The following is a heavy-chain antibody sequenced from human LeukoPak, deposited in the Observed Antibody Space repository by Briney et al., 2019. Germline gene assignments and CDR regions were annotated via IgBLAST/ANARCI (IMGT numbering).Heavy chain of an antibody. CDR3: ARWGRSLVPDS. V-gene: IGHV4-59*01. CDR1: GVSISSYH. J-gene: IGHJ4*02. Sequence: RSETLSPTCTVSGVSISSYHWSWIRQPPGKGLEWIGYIYYSGSTKNNPFTKSRVTISVDTSKNQFSLKLSSVTAADTAVYYCARWGRSLVPDSWAQGTLVTVSS. CDR2: IYYSGST. D-gene: IGHD6-13*01.